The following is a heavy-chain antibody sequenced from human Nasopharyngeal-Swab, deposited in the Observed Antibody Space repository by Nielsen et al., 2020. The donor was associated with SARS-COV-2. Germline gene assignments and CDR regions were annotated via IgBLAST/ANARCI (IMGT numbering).Heavy chain of an antibody. Sequence: WIRQPPGKGLEGIGYIYYSGSTNYNPSLKSRVTISVDTSKNQFSLKLSSVTAADTAVYYCARERTDGYNVSFDPYNWFDPWGQGTLVTVSS. D-gene: IGHD5-24*01. CDR3: ARERTDGYNVSFDPYNWFDP. V-gene: IGHV4-59*01. J-gene: IGHJ5*02. CDR2: IYYSGST.